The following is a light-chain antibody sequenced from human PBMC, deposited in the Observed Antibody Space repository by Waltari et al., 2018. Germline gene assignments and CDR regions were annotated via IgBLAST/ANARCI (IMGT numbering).Light chain of an antibody. J-gene: IGLJ2*01. CDR1: KLGDKY. CDR3: QAWDSSNYVV. V-gene: IGLV3-1*01. CDR2: QDT. Sequence: SYELTQPPSVSVSPGQTASITCSGDKLGDKYACWYRQKPGQSPVLVRYQDTKLPSGIPERFSGSNSGSTATLTISGTQALDEADYYCQAWDSSNYVVFGGGTKLTVL.